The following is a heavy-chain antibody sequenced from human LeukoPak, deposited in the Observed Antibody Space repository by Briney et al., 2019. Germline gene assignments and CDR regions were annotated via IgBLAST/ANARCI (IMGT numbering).Heavy chain of an antibody. Sequence: SQTLSLTCTVSGGSISSGSYYWSWIRQTAGTGLEWIGRIYTSGSTNYNPSLKSRVTISVDTSKNQFSLKLSSVSSADMAVYYCARWSSYRFDYWGQGTLVTVSS. J-gene: IGHJ4*02. CDR3: ARWSSYRFDY. D-gene: IGHD5-12*01. CDR2: IYTSGST. V-gene: IGHV4-61*02. CDR1: GGSISSGSYY.